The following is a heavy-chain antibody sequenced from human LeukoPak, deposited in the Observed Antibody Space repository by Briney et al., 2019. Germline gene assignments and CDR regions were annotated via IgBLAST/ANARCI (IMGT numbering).Heavy chain of an antibody. D-gene: IGHD3-22*01. CDR2: INHSGST. CDR1: GGSFSGYY. V-gene: IGHV4-34*01. Sequence: PSEILSLTCAVYGGSFSGYYWSWLRQPPGKGLEWIGEINHSGSTNYNPSLKGRVTMSVDTSKNQFSLKLSSVTAADTAVYYCARDRYYYDSSARYFDYWGQGTLVTVSS. CDR3: ARDRYYYDSSARYFDY. J-gene: IGHJ4*02.